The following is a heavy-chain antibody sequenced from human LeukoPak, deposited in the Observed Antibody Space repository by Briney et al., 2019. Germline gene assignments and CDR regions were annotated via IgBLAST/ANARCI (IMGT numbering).Heavy chain of an antibody. Sequence: PGGSLRLSCAAFGFNYSSYTMNWVRQAPGKGLEWVSYIRSDGARTDYTGAVKGRFTISRDNAKNSLYLQMNSLRVEDTAVYYCARMNYISTGWGAPFDYWGQGVLVTVSS. CDR2: IRSDGART. J-gene: IGHJ4*02. V-gene: IGHV3-48*04. CDR3: ARMNYISTGWGAPFDY. CDR1: GFNYSSYT. D-gene: IGHD1-7*01.